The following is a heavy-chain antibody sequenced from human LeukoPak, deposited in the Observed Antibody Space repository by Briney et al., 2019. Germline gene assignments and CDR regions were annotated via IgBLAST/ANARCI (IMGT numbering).Heavy chain of an antibody. CDR3: AKGAGGSSYYNWFDP. CDR2: INHSGST. Sequence: PSETLSLTCAVYGGSFSGYYWSWIRQPPGKGLEWIGEINHSGSTNYNPSLKSRVTISVDTSKNQFSLKLSSVTAADTAIYYCAKGAGGSSYYNWFDPGGQEPLVPVSS. V-gene: IGHV4-34*01. D-gene: IGHD5-18*01. J-gene: IGHJ5*02. CDR1: GGSFSGYY.